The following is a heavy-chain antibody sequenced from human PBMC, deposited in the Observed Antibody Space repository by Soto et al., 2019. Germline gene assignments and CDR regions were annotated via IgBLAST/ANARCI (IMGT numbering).Heavy chain of an antibody. CDR2: ISGSGGST. CDR3: AKGVVHYYDSVGDEPQNAFDI. V-gene: IGHV3-23*01. D-gene: IGHD3-22*01. CDR1: GFTFSSYA. J-gene: IGHJ3*02. Sequence: GGSLRLSCAASGFTFSSYAMSWVRQAPGKGLEWVSAISGSGGSTYYADSVKGRFTISRDNSKNTLYLQMNSLRAKDTAVYYCAKGVVHYYDSVGDEPQNAFDIWGQGTMVTVSS.